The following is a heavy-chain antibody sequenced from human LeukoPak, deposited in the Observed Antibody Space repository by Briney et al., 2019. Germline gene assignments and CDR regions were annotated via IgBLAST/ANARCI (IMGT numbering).Heavy chain of an antibody. CDR3: ARDVSERDNWNYDYYYYYMDV. J-gene: IGHJ6*03. Sequence: PGGSLRLSCAASGFTFSSYSMNWVRQAPGKGLEWVSYISSSRSTIYYADSVKGRFTISRDNAKNSLYLQMSSLRAEDTAVYYCARDVSERDNWNYDYYYYYMDVWGKGTTVTVSS. CDR1: GFTFSSYS. D-gene: IGHD1-7*01. V-gene: IGHV3-48*01. CDR2: ISSSRSTI.